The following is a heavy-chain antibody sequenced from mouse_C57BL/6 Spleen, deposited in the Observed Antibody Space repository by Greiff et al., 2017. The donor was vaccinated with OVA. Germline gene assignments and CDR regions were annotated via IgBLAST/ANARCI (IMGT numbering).Heavy chain of an antibody. Sequence: VQLQQPGAELVKPGASVKLSCKASGYTFTSYWMHWVKQRPGQGLEWIGMIHPNSGSTYYNEKFKSKATLTVDKSSSTAYMQLSSLTSEDSAVYYGARSGLLLRGDYFDYWGQGTTLTVSS. CDR1: GYTFTSYW. CDR3: ARSGLLLRGDYFDY. V-gene: IGHV1-64*01. CDR2: IHPNSGST. D-gene: IGHD1-1*01. J-gene: IGHJ2*01.